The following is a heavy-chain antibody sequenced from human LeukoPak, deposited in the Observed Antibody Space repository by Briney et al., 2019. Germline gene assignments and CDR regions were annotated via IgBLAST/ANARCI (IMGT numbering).Heavy chain of an antibody. J-gene: IGHJ4*02. D-gene: IGHD6-19*01. V-gene: IGHV4-39*01. Sequence: SETLSLTCSVSGGSISSLSYYWGWVRQPPGKGLEWIGSIYYGGRTYYNPSLKSRVTMPVDTSKNQFSLKLSSVTAADTAIYYCATSATSSSGWYYGYWGQGSLVTVSS. CDR3: ATSATSSSGWYYGY. CDR2: IYYGGRT. CDR1: GGSISSLSYY.